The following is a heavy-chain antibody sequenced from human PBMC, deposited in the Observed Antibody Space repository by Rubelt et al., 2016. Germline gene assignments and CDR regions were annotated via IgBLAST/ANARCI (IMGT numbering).Heavy chain of an antibody. CDR2: IIPTFGTK. CDR1: A. V-gene: IGHV1-69*15. Sequence: AVTWVRQAPGQGLEWMGRIIPTFGTKNYAQKFQGRVTITADESTSTANMELSSLRVADTAVYYCARDLSPEVRQYQSDNADYFDAFDIWGQGTKVIVSS. D-gene: IGHD3-9*01. J-gene: IGHJ3*02. CDR3: ARDLSPEVRQYQSDNADYFDAFDI.